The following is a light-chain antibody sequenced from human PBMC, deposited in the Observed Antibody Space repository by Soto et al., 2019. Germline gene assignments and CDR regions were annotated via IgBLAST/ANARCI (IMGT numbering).Light chain of an antibody. CDR2: TAS. Sequence: EIHMTVSPASLSASIGDRVTITCRASHSISSYLNLYQQKAGVAPKLLIYTASSVQSGVPRRFSGSGSGTDSPITISRLHPDVFATYYCQHTYCPSRTFGQGTKVDIK. J-gene: IGKJ1*01. CDR1: HSISSY. CDR3: QHTYCPSRT. V-gene: IGKV1-39*01.